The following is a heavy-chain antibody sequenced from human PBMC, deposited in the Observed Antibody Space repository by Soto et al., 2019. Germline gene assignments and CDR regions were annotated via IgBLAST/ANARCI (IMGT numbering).Heavy chain of an antibody. CDR1: GGSISSYY. V-gene: IGHV4-59*01. CDR2: IYYSGST. D-gene: IGHD5-12*01. J-gene: IGHJ4*02. CDR3: ARGWEGGYSGYDDYFDY. Sequence: SETLSLTCTVSGGSISSYYWSWIRQPPGKGLEWIGYIYYSGSTNYNPSLKSRVTISVDTSKNQFSLKLSSVTAADTAVYYCARGWEGGYSGYDDYFDYWGQGTLVTVSS.